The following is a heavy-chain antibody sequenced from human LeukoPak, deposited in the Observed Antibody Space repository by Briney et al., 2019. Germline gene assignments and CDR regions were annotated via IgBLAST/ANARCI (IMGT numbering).Heavy chain of an antibody. Sequence: SETLSLTCTVSGGSISSYYWNWIRQPPGKGLEWIGYIYYSGSTNYNPSLKSRVTISVDTSKNQFSLKVSSVTAADTAVYYCARGSRGDGAAFDIWGQGTMVTVSS. D-gene: IGHD7-27*01. CDR3: ARGSRGDGAAFDI. V-gene: IGHV4-59*01. CDR1: GGSISSYY. CDR2: IYYSGST. J-gene: IGHJ3*02.